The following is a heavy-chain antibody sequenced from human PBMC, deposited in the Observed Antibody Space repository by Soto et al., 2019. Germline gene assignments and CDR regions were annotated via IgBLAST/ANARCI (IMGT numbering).Heavy chain of an antibody. CDR3: ARVHVMVVAGSTFVY. V-gene: IGHV4-38-2*01. CDR2: IYHGGTT. Sequence: SETLSLTCAVPGYSLSSGSYWGWIRQPPGKGPEWIASIYHGGTTFYNPSLKSRVTLSVDTSKNHYSLNLRSVTAADTAVYYCARVHVMVVAGSTFVYWGPGILVTVS. J-gene: IGHJ4*01. D-gene: IGHD6-19*01. CDR1: GYSLSSGSY.